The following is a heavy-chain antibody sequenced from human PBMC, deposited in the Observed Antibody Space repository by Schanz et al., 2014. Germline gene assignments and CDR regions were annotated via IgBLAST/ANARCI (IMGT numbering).Heavy chain of an antibody. CDR1: GCTFSNYG. CDR3: AKVWGSDYFYPFDY. V-gene: IGHV3-23*04. D-gene: IGHD3-22*01. CDR2: ISGSGGST. J-gene: IGHJ4*02. Sequence: EVQVVESGGDLVQPGGSLRLSCAVSGCTFSNYGMGWVRQAPGKGLEWVSAISGSGGSTYYADSVKGRFTISRDNSKNTLYLQMSSLRAEDTAVYYCAKVWGSDYFYPFDYWGQGTLVTVSS.